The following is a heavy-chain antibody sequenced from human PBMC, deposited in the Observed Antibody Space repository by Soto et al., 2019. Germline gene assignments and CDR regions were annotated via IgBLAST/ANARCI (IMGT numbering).Heavy chain of an antibody. D-gene: IGHD2-2*01. J-gene: IGHJ3*02. CDR3: AKDSRVRSMSYDALDM. V-gene: IGHV3-33*03. CDR2: IWYDGSNK. Sequence: QVQLVESGGGVVQPGRSLRLSCAASGFTFSNYGMHWVRQAPGKGLEWLAVIWYDGSNKYYEESVKGRFAISRDNSENTLYLQMNSLRSEDTATYYCAKDSRVRSMSYDALDMWGQGTMVTVST. CDR1: GFTFSNYG.